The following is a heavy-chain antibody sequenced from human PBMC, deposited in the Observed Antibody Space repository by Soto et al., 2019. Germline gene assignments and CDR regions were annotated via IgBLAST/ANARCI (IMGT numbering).Heavy chain of an antibody. CDR1: GYTFTSYA. CDR2: INAGNGNT. V-gene: IGHV1-3*01. D-gene: IGHD3-3*01. Sequence: ASVKVSCKASGYTFTSYAMHWVRQAPGQRLEWMGWINAGNGNTKYSQKFQGRVTITRDTSASTAYMELSSLRSEDTAVYYCAREAGYYDFLSDYYYYYMDVWGKGTTVTVSS. J-gene: IGHJ6*03. CDR3: AREAGYYDFLSDYYYYYMDV.